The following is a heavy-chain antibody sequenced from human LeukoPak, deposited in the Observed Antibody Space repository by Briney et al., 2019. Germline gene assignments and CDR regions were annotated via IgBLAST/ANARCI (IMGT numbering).Heavy chain of an antibody. V-gene: IGHV4-59*01. CDR1: GGSISSYY. J-gene: IGHJ4*02. CDR3: ARVVDHGYSDY. CDR2: IYYSGST. D-gene: IGHD5-24*01. Sequence: SETLSLICTVPGGSISSYYWSWIRQPPGKGLEWIEYIYYSGSTKYNPSLKSRVTISVDTSKNQFSLELSSVTAADTAVYYCARVVDHGYSDYWGLGTLVTVSS.